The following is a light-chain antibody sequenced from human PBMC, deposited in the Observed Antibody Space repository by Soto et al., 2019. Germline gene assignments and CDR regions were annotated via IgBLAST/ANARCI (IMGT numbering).Light chain of an antibody. V-gene: IGKV3-20*01. CDR3: QQYGYSPIT. CDR2: DIS. CDR1: QSIARTY. J-gene: IGKJ5*01. Sequence: EVVLTQSPGTLSLSPGERPTLSCRASQSIARTYLAWYQQKPGQAPRLLIYDISTRATGIPDRFSASGSGTDFTLTISGLETEDFAVYYCQQYGYSPITFGQGTRLEIK.